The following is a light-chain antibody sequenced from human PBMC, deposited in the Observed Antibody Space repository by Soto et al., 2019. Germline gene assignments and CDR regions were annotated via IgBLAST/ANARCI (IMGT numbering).Light chain of an antibody. V-gene: IGKV3-20*01. Sequence: EVVLTQSPGTLSLSPGERATLSCRASQSVTRNYLAWYQQKPGQALRLLIYGASSRATGIPDRFTGSGSGTDFTLTISRLEREDFAVYYCQHYGTSRAFGQGTKVEVK. CDR2: GAS. CDR3: QHYGTSRA. CDR1: QSVTRNY. J-gene: IGKJ1*01.